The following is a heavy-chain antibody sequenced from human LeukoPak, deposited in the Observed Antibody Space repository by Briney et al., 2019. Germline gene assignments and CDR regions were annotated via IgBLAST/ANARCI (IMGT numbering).Heavy chain of an antibody. CDR2: ILNDGSTQ. V-gene: IGHV3-30*18. J-gene: IGHJ3*02. D-gene: IGHD5-12*01. CDR1: GFTVPTHG. Sequence: GTSLRLSCAASGFTVPTHGMQWVRQAPGKGLEWVAIILNDGSTQYYADSVKGRFTISRDNSKNMLYLQMNSLRTEDTAVYYSGKDGPDIHHPFHSWGQGTMVTVSS. CDR3: GKDGPDIHHPFHS.